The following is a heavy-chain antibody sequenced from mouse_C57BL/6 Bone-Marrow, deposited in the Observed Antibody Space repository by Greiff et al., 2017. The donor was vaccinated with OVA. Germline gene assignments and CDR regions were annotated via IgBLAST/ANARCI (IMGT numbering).Heavy chain of an antibody. V-gene: IGHV1-55*01. D-gene: IGHD2-4*01. Sequence: QVQLQQPGAELVKPGASVKMSCKASGYTFTSYWITWVKQRPGQGLEWIGDIYPGSGSTNYNEKFKSKATLTVDTSSSTAYMQLSSLTSEDSAVYYCARERDYYDYPWFAYWGQGTLVTGSA. CDR1: GYTFTSYW. J-gene: IGHJ3*01. CDR2: IYPGSGST. CDR3: ARERDYYDYPWFAY.